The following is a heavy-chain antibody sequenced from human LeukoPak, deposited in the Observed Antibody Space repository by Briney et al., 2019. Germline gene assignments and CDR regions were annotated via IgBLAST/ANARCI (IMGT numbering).Heavy chain of an antibody. CDR1: GFTFSDYY. CDR3: AREGRYCTNGVCSTSLYYFDY. CDR2: ISSSGSTI. V-gene: IGHV3-11*01. D-gene: IGHD2-8*01. J-gene: IGHJ4*02. Sequence: GASLRLSCAASGFTFSDYYMSWIRQAPGKGLEWVSYISSSGSTIYYADSVKGRFTISRDNAKNSLYLQMNSLRAEDTAVYYCAREGRYCTNGVCSTSLYYFDYWGQGTLVTVSS.